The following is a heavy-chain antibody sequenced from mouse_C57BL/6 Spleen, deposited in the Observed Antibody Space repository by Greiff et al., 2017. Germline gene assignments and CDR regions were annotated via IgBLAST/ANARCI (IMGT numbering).Heavy chain of an antibody. V-gene: IGHV2-6-1*01. CDR2: IWSDGST. D-gene: IGHD2-1*01. CDR1: GFSLTSYG. CDR3: ARQDYGNRYFDV. J-gene: IGHJ1*03. Sequence: QVQLKQSGPGLVAPSQSLSITCTVSGFSLTSYGVHWVRQPPGKGLEWLVVIWSDGSTTYNSALKSRLSISKEHSKSQVLLKMISPQTDDTAKYYCARQDYGNRYFDVWGTGTTVTVSS.